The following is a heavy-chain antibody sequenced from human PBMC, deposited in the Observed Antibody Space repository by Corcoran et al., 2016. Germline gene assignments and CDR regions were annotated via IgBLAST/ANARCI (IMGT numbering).Heavy chain of an antibody. CDR1: GFTFSDSA. CDR2: IRSRPNSYAT. J-gene: IGHJ6*02. D-gene: IGHD3-10*01. V-gene: IGHV3-73*02. Sequence: EVQLVESGGDLVQPGGSLRLSCAASGFTFSDSAIHWVRQASGKGLEWVGRIRSRPNSYATAYAASLGGRFTIARDDSKNTGYLQMNSLKTEDTAVNDCARGIGGDGMDVWGQGTTVTVSS. CDR3: ARGIGGDGMDV.